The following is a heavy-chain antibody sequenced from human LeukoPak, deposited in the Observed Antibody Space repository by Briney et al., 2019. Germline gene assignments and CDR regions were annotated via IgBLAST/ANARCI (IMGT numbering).Heavy chain of an antibody. CDR2: ISSSGSTI. V-gene: IGHV3-11*04. Sequence: PGGSLRLSCAASGFTFSNAWMSWVRQAPGKGLEWVSYISSSGSTIYYADSVKGRFTISRDNAKNSLYLQMNSLRAEDTAVYYCASSYYDFWSGYSWGQGTLVTVSS. CDR3: ASSYYDFWSGYS. D-gene: IGHD3-3*01. J-gene: IGHJ4*02. CDR1: GFTFSNAW.